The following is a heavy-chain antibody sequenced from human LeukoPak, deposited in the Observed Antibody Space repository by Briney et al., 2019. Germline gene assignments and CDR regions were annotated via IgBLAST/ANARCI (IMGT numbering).Heavy chain of an antibody. Sequence: GGSLRLSCAASGFTFSSYGMSWVRQAPGKGLEWVSAISGSGGSTYYADSVKGRFTISRDNSKNTLYLQMNSLRAEDTAVYYCAKSDVDIVGFDYWGQGTLVTVSS. V-gene: IGHV3-23*01. J-gene: IGHJ4*02. D-gene: IGHD5-12*01. CDR2: ISGSGGST. CDR1: GFTFSSYG. CDR3: AKSDVDIVGFDY.